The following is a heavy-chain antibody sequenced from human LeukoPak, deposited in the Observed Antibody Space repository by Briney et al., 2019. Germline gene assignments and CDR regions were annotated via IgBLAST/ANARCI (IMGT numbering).Heavy chain of an antibody. V-gene: IGHV3-7*01. CDR3: ARSYSSPTYLNY. CDR2: IKQDGSEK. J-gene: IGHJ4*02. D-gene: IGHD6-13*01. Sequence: PGGSLRLSCAASGFIFSSHWMSWVRQAPGKGLEWVANIKQDGSEKYYVDSVKGRFTLSRDNAKNSLYLQMNSLRAGDTAVYYCARSYSSPTYLNYWGQGTLVTVSS. CDR1: GFIFSSHW.